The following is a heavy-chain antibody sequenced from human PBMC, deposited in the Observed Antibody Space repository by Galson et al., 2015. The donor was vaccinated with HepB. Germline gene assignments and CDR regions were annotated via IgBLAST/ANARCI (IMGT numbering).Heavy chain of an antibody. CDR2: INAGNGNT. V-gene: IGHV1-3*01. J-gene: IGHJ5*02. CDR1: GYTFTSYT. D-gene: IGHD2-2*01. CDR3: AGDPYCSSTSCYDNWFDP. Sequence: SVKVSCKASGYTFTSYTRHWVRQAPGQRLEWMGWINAGNGNTKYSQRFQGRVTITRDTSASTAYMELSSLRSEDTAVYYCAGDPYCSSTSCYDNWFDPWGQGTLVTVSS.